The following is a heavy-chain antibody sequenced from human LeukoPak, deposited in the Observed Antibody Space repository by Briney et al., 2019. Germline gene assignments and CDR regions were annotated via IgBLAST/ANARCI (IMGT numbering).Heavy chain of an antibody. CDR2: ISGSGDSA. CDR3: AKTSSTSCYSCVFDY. V-gene: IGHV3-23*01. J-gene: IGHJ4*02. CDR1: GLTFSSYA. Sequence: PGGSLRLSCAASGLTFSSYAMSWGRQAPGKGLEWVSVISGSGDSAYYADSVKGRFTISRDNSKNTLYLQMNSLRAEDTAIYYCAKTSSTSCYSCVFDYWGQGTLVTVSS. D-gene: IGHD2-2*01.